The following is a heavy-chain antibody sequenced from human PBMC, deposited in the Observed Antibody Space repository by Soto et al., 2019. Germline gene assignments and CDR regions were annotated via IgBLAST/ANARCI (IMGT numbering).Heavy chain of an antibody. CDR2: IYWNDDE. J-gene: IGHJ4*02. D-gene: IGHD6-19*01. CDR1: GVSVSTTGVG. V-gene: IGHV2-5*01. Sequence: QITLKESGPTLVKPTQTLTLTCTLSGVSVSTTGVGVAWIRQPPGKALECLALIYWNDDERYSPALKSRLTISKDISKTQVVLTMANMDPVDAATYYCARRLWDSSGWHPFDSWGQGDLVTVSS. CDR3: ARRLWDSSGWHPFDS.